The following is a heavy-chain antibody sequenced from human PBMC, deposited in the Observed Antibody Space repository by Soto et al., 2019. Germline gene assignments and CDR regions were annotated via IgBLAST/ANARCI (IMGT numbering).Heavy chain of an antibody. CDR2: IKSKTDGGTT. D-gene: IGHD2-2*02. V-gene: IGHV3-15*01. CDR3: TTDLGSYCSSTSCYRGAFDI. Sequence: GGSLRLSCAASGFTFSNAWMSWVRQAPGKGLEWVGRIKSKTDGGTTDYAAPVKGRFTISRDDSKNTLYLQMNSLKTEDTAVYYCTTDLGSYCSSTSCYRGAFDIWGQGTMVTVSS. J-gene: IGHJ3*02. CDR1: GFTFSNAW.